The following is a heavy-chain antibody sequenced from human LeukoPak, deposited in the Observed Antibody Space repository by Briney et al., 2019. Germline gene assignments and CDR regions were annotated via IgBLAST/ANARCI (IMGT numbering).Heavy chain of an antibody. CDR2: ISGSGGNT. D-gene: IGHD3-9*01. CDR3: AKDRGYDILRIWFDP. J-gene: IGHJ5*02. V-gene: IGHV3-23*01. CDR1: GFTFSCYA. Sequence: GGSLRLSCAASGFTFSCYAMSWVRQAPGKGLEWVSGISGSGGNTYYADSVKGRFTVSRDNSKNTLSLQMNTLRAEDTAVYYCAKDRGYDILRIWFDPWGQGTLVTVSS.